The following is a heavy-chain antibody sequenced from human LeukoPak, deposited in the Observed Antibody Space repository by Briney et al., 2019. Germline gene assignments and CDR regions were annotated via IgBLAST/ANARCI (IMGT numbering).Heavy chain of an antibody. Sequence: GSLRLSCAASGFTFSSFGMSWIRQPPGKGLEWIGEIDLSGSTNYNPSLKSRVTISVDTSKNQFSLKLTSVTAADTAVYYCARAHQITIFGVVRSDGMDVWGQGTTVTVSS. V-gene: IGHV4-34*01. CDR1: GFTFSSFG. D-gene: IGHD3-3*01. J-gene: IGHJ6*02. CDR2: IDLSGST. CDR3: ARAHQITIFGVVRSDGMDV.